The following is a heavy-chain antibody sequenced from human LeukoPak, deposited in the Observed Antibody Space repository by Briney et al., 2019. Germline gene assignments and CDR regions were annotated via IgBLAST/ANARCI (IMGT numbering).Heavy chain of an antibody. Sequence: GRSLRLSCAASGFTFKSYGMHWVRQAPGKGLVWVSRINSDGSSTSYADSVKGRFTISRDNAKNTLYLQMNSLRAEDTAVYYCARDLGVAGTNWFDPWGQGTLVTVSS. CDR3: ARDLGVAGTNWFDP. CDR1: GFTFKSYG. CDR2: INSDGSST. V-gene: IGHV3-74*01. D-gene: IGHD6-19*01. J-gene: IGHJ5*02.